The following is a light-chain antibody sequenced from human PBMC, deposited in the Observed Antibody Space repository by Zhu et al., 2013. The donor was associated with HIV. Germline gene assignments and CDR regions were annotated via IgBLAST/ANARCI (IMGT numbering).Light chain of an antibody. J-gene: IGKJ2*04. V-gene: IGKV1-39*01. CDR3: QQSYSIPCS. Sequence: DIQMTQSPSSLSASVGDRITITCRASQSISSYLNWYQQKPGKAPKLLIFAASSLQSGVPSRFSGSGSGTDFTFTISSLQPEDFATYYCQQSYSIPCSFGLGDQTGDQT. CDR1: QSISSY. CDR2: AAS.